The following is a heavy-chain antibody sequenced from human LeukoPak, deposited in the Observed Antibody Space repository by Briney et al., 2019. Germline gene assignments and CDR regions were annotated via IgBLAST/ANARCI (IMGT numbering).Heavy chain of an antibody. CDR3: ARAGGTNGSFSFDY. Sequence: EASVKVSCKASGYTFTGDFIHWVRQAPGQGLEWMGWINPDSGGTNYAQKFQGWVTMTRDTSISTAYMELTRLKSDDTAVYYCARAGGTNGSFSFDYWGQGTLVTVSS. V-gene: IGHV1-2*04. D-gene: IGHD1-26*01. J-gene: IGHJ4*02. CDR2: INPDSGGT. CDR1: GYTFTGDF.